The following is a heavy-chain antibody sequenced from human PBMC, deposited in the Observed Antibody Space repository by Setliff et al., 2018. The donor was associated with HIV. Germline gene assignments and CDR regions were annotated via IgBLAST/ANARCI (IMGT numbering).Heavy chain of an antibody. D-gene: IGHD3-22*01. Sequence: ASVKVSCKLSGGTFSAYAITWVRQAPGQGLEWMGRIIPIFDTTNSAQKFQGRVTMTADKSMSTAYMEVSSLTSDDTAVYYCARVEYYYDSSGYYYDYWGQGTLVTVSS. J-gene: IGHJ4*02. CDR2: IIPIFDTT. V-gene: IGHV1-69*06. CDR1: GGTFSAYA. CDR3: ARVEYYYDSSGYYYDY.